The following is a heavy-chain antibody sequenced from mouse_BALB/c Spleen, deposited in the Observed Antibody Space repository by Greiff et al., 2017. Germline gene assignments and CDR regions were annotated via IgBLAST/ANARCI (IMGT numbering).Heavy chain of an antibody. D-gene: IGHD1-1*01. CDR2: ILPGSGST. Sequence: QVQLQQSGAELMKPGASVKISCKATGYTFSSYWIEWVKQRPGHGLEWIGEILPGSGSTNYNEKFKGKATFTADTSSNTAYMQLSSLTSEDSAVYYCARNFYYYGYYYAMDYWGQGTSVTVSS. V-gene: IGHV1-9*01. J-gene: IGHJ4*01. CDR1: GYTFSSYW. CDR3: ARNFYYYGYYYAMDY.